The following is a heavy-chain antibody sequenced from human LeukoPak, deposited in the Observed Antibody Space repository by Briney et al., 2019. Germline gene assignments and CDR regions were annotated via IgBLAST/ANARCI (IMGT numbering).Heavy chain of an antibody. CDR2: ISSRGSTI. CDR1: GFTFSDYC. D-gene: IGHD3-3*01. CDR3: ARASHYDFWSGYLYYFDY. Sequence: PGGSLRLSCAASGFTFSDYCMSWIRQAPGKGLEWASYISSRGSTIYYADSVKGRFTISRDNAKNSLYLQMNSLRAEDTAVYYCARASHYDFWSGYLYYFDYWGQGTLVTVFS. V-gene: IGHV3-11*04. J-gene: IGHJ4*02.